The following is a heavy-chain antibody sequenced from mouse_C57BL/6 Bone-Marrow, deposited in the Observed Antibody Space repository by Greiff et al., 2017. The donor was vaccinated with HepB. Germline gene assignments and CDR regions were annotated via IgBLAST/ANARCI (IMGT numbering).Heavy chain of an antibody. V-gene: IGHV1-9*01. J-gene: IGHJ4*01. CDR2: FLPGSGST. CDR3: ARRDYYDYDGRGYYAVDY. Sequence: QVQLQQPGTELVKPGASVKLSCKASGYTFTSHWMHGVKQRPGHGLEWIGEFLPGSGSTNYNEKFKGKATFTADTSSNTAYKPLSSLTTEDSAIYYCARRDYYDYDGRGYYAVDYWGQGTSVTVAS. D-gene: IGHD2-4*01. CDR1: GYTFTSHW.